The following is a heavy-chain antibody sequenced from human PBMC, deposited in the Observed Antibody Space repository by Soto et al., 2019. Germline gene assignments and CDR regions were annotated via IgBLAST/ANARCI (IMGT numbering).Heavy chain of an antibody. J-gene: IGHJ4*02. Sequence: SETLSLTCTVSGGSISNYFCNWIRQPAGKGLEWIGRIDNSGSTNYNPSLKSRITMSADTSRNQFSLKLNSVTAADTAVYYCARGGQDFWSGPFDYSGQGALVTVYS. D-gene: IGHD3-3*01. CDR2: IDNSGST. V-gene: IGHV4-4*07. CDR1: GGSISNYF. CDR3: ARGGQDFWSGPFDY.